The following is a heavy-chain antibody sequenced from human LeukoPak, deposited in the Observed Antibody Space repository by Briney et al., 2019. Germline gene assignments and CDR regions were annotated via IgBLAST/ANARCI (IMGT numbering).Heavy chain of an antibody. V-gene: IGHV4-34*01. D-gene: IGHD2-2*02. CDR1: GGSFSGYY. CDR3: ARHSLVVPAAISRYYGMDV. J-gene: IGHJ6*02. Sequence: SETLSLTCAVYGGSFSGYYWSWIRQPPGKGLEWIGEINHSGSTNYNPSLKSRVTISVDTSKNQFSLKLSSVTAADTAVYYCARHSLVVPAAISRYYGMDVWGQGTTVTVSS. CDR2: INHSGST.